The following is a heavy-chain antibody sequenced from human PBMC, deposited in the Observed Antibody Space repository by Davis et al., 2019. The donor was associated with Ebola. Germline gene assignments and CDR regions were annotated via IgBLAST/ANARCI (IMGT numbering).Heavy chain of an antibody. CDR3: ARLNCSSTSCYFGMNV. V-gene: IGHV4-59*01. Sequence: SETLSLTCTVSGASISGYYWSWIRQPPGKGLEWIGYIYYSGSTNYNPSLKSRVTISVDTSKNQFSLKLSSVTAADTAVYYCARLNCSSTSCYFGMNVWGQGTTVTVSS. J-gene: IGHJ6*02. CDR1: GASISGYY. CDR2: IYYSGST. D-gene: IGHD2-2*01.